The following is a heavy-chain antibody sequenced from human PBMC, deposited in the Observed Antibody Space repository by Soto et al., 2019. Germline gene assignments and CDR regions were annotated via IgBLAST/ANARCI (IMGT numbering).Heavy chain of an antibody. D-gene: IGHD3-9*01. V-gene: IGHV3-53*01. Sequence: PGGSLRLSCAAFGFPLDKYTMGWVRQAPGKGLEWVAESFSSGGTQYADSVKGRFTISRDNSRNMVFLQMNGLRVEDTALYYCARDREPDGIWTFDSWGQGALVTVSS. J-gene: IGHJ4*02. CDR1: GFPLDKYT. CDR3: ARDREPDGIWTFDS. CDR2: SFSSGGT.